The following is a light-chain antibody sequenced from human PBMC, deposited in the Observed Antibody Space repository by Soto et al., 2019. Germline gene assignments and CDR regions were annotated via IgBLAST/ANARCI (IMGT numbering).Light chain of an antibody. CDR2: AAS. V-gene: IGKV1-6*01. CDR3: LQDYNYPRT. Sequence: AIQMTQSPSSLSASVGDGVTLTCRASQGIRNDLGWYQQKPGKAPKLLIYAASSLQSGVPSRFSGSGSGTDFTLTISSLQPEDFATYYCLQDYNYPRTFGQGTKVDIK. J-gene: IGKJ1*01. CDR1: QGIRND.